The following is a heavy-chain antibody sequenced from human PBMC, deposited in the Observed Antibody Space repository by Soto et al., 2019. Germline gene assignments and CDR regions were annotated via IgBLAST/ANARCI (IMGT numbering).Heavy chain of an antibody. CDR3: ARDREVGATKEAFDI. V-gene: IGHV3-48*02. J-gene: IGHJ3*02. D-gene: IGHD1-26*01. CDR2: ISSSSSTI. CDR1: GFTFSSYS. Sequence: GGSLRLSCAASGFTFSSYSMNWVRQAPGKGLEWVSYISSSSSTIYYADSVEGRFTISRDNAKNSLYLQMNSLRDEDTAVYYCARDREVGATKEAFDIWGQGTMVTVSS.